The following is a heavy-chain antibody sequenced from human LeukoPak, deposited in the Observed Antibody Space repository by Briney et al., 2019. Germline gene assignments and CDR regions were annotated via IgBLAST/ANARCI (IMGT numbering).Heavy chain of an antibody. V-gene: IGHV1-2*02. CDR1: GYTFTGYY. Sequence: AASVKVSCKASGYTFTGYYMHWVRQAPGQGLXXMGWIKPNSGGTNYEQKFQGRVTMTRDTSISTAYMELSRLRSDDTAVYYCAKQLGSHRFDTWGKGTLVTVSS. J-gene: IGHJ5*02. CDR2: IKPNSGGT. CDR3: AKQLGSHRFDT. D-gene: IGHD1-1*01.